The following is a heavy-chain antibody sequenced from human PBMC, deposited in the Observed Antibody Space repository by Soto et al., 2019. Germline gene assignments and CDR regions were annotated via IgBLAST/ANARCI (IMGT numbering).Heavy chain of an antibody. CDR2: ISPYNGKT. J-gene: IGHJ4*02. CDR3: ARADYGDTIIYSFDH. V-gene: IGHV1-18*01. CDR1: GYTFTEYG. Sequence: ASVKVSCKTSGYTFTEYGISWFRQAPGQGLEWMGWISPYNGKTNYIQEFQDRVTITTDTSSTTVYMDLRTLKSDHTAIYFCARADYGDTIIYSFDHWGQGTLVTVSS. D-gene: IGHD4-17*01.